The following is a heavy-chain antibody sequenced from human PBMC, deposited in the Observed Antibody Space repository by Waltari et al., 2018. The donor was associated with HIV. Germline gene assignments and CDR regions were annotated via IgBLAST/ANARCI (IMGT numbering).Heavy chain of an antibody. Sequence: ESGGGRAKPGGTLKLSCSGSGFTFKTYSGSWIRQTPGRGLEWISSISDDSSFIYYADSVKGRFTVSRDNVRNSVFLQINDVRAEDTATYFCGAFLCAEDCRDGFDVWGQGTMVTVS. J-gene: IGHJ3*01. CDR1: GFTFKTYS. CDR2: ISDDSSFI. V-gene: IGHV3-21*06. D-gene: IGHD2-21*02. CDR3: GAFLCAEDCRDGFDV.